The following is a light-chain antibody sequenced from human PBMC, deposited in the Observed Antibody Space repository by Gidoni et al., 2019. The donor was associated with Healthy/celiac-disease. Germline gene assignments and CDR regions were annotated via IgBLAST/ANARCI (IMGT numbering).Light chain of an antibody. J-gene: IGLJ2*01. CDR2: RDS. CDR1: NIGSKN. V-gene: IGLV3-9*01. CDR3: QVWDSSTVV. Sequence: SYELTQPLSVSVALGQTARITCGGNNIGSKNVHWYQQKPGQAPVLVIYRDSTRPSGIPERFSGSNSWNTATLTISRAQAGDEADYYCQVWDSSTVVFGGGTKLTVL.